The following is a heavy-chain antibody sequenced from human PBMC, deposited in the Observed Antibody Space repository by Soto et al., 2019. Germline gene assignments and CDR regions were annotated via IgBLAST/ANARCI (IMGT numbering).Heavy chain of an antibody. CDR1: GYTLTELS. J-gene: IGHJ3*01. Sequence: ASVKVSCKVSGYTLTELSMHWVRQAPGKGLEWMGGFDPEDGETIYAQKFQGRVTMTEDTSTDTAYMELSSLRSEDTAVYYCATDLMGTGTTSLWGQGTMVTVSS. CDR3: ATDLMGTGTTSL. D-gene: IGHD1-7*01. CDR2: FDPEDGET. V-gene: IGHV1-24*01.